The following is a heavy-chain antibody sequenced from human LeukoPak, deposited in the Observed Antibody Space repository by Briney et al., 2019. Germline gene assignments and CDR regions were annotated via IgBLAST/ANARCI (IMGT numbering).Heavy chain of an antibody. CDR3: ARRGGRGGPWYFDL. D-gene: IGHD3-16*01. CDR1: GFTVSSNH. J-gene: IGHJ2*01. V-gene: IGHV3-53*01. Sequence: GGSLRLSCAASGFTVSSNHMSWVRQAPGKGLEWVSVIYSGGSTYYADSVKGRFTISRDNSKNTLCLQMNSLRAEDTAVYYCARRGGRGGPWYFDLRGRGTLVTVSS. CDR2: IYSGGST.